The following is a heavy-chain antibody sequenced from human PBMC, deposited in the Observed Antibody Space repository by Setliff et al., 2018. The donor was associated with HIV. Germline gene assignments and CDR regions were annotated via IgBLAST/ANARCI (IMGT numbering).Heavy chain of an antibody. CDR2: IYSSGST. D-gene: IGHD3-16*01. CDR1: GGSTRTSGYY. CDR3: ARGGDWDYNYYMDV. V-gene: IGHV4-39*01. J-gene: IGHJ6*03. Sequence: PSETLSLTCAVSGGSTRTSGYYWGWIRQPPGKGREWIGSIYSSGSTYYNPSLKSRVTISVDTSKNQFSLQLNSVTPEDTAVYFCARGGDWDYNYYMDVWDKGTTVTVSS.